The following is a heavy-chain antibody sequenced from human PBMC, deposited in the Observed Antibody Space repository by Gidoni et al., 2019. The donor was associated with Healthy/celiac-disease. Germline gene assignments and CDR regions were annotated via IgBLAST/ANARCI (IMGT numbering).Heavy chain of an antibody. V-gene: IGHV3-23*01. D-gene: IGHD6-19*01. J-gene: IGHJ4*02. CDR3: AKAYSSGWYVGY. CDR2: SSGSGGST. Sequence: EVQLLESGGGLVQPGGSLRLSCAASGFTFSSYAMSWVRQAPGKGLEWVSASSGSGGSTYYADSVKGRFTISRDNSKNTLYLQMNSLRAEDTAVYYCAKAYSSGWYVGYWGQGTLVTVSS. CDR1: GFTFSSYA.